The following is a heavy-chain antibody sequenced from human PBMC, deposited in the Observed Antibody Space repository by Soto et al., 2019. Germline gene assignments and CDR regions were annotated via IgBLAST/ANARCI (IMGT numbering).Heavy chain of an antibody. CDR2: IIPIFGTA. V-gene: IGHV1-69*01. J-gene: IGHJ6*02. D-gene: IGHD2-15*01. CDR3: ARSQGGSSSLDIYYYYYYGMDV. Sequence: QVQLVQSGAEVKKPGSSVKVSCKAPGGTFSSYAISWVRQAPGQAPHWMGGIIPIFGTANYAHKLQGRVTNTASESTSTGYMELSSLRSEDTAVYYCARSQGGSSSLDIYYYYYYGMDVWGQGTRVTVSS. CDR1: GGTFSSYA.